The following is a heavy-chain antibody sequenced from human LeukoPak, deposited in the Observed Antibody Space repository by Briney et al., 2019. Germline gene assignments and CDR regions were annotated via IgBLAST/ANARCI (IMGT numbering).Heavy chain of an antibody. CDR2: IFHSGSI. J-gene: IGHJ3*01. CDR1: GYSISSGYY. D-gene: IGHD3-22*01. Sequence: SETLSLTCGVSGYSISSGYYWGWIRQSPGKGLAWIATIFHSGSIYYNPSLKSRLTLSVDTSKNQFTLKLNSVTAADTAVYYCARMGVSYYYDSSTYYPAAFDVWGQGTMVSVSS. V-gene: IGHV4-38-2*01. CDR3: ARMGVSYYYDSSTYYPAAFDV.